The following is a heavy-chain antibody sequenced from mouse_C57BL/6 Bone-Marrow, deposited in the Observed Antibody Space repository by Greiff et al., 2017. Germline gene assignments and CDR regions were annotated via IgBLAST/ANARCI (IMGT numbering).Heavy chain of an antibody. V-gene: IGHV1-50*01. CDR3: ARRALRSSYFDY. Sequence: QVQLQQPGAELVKPGASVKLSCKASGYTFTSYWMQWVKQRPGQGLEWIGEIDPSGSYTNYNQKFKGKATLTVETSSSTAYMQLSSLTSEDSAVYYCARRALRSSYFDYWGQGTTLTVSS. CDR2: IDPSGSYT. CDR1: GYTFTSYW. D-gene: IGHD1-1*01. J-gene: IGHJ2*01.